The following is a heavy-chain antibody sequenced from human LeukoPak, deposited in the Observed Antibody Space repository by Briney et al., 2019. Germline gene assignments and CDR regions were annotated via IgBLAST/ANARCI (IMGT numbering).Heavy chain of an antibody. Sequence: GGSLRLSCAASGFTFSSYAMNWVRQAPGKGLEWVANIKQDGSEKYYVDSVKGRFTISRDNAKNSLYLQMNSLRAEDTAVYYCARADIVATTTDAFDIWGQGTMVTVSS. D-gene: IGHD5-12*01. CDR2: IKQDGSEK. CDR3: ARADIVATTTDAFDI. J-gene: IGHJ3*02. CDR1: GFTFSSYA. V-gene: IGHV3-7*03.